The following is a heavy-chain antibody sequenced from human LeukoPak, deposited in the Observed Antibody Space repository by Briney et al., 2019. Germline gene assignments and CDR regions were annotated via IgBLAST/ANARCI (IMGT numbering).Heavy chain of an antibody. J-gene: IGHJ4*02. Sequence: GASVTVSCKASGGTFNIYAISWVRQAPGQGLEWMGGIIPIFGTANYAQKFQGRVTITADKSTSTAYMELSSLRSEDTAVYYCARVGYYDSSGYYHFDYWGQGTLVTVSS. D-gene: IGHD3-22*01. V-gene: IGHV1-69*06. CDR3: ARVGYYDSSGYYHFDY. CDR1: GGTFNIYA. CDR2: IIPIFGTA.